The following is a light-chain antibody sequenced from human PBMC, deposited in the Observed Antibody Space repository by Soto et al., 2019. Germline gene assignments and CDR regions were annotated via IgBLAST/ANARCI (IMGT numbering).Light chain of an antibody. Sequence: EIVLTQSPATLSLSPGERATLSCRASQRVSSYLAWYQQKPGQAPXLLXXDASNRATGIPARFSGSGSGTDFTLTISSLEPEDFAVYYCQQRSNWPPSNTFGQGTRLEIK. CDR3: QQRSNWPPSNT. CDR2: DAS. V-gene: IGKV3-11*01. CDR1: QRVSSY. J-gene: IGKJ5*01.